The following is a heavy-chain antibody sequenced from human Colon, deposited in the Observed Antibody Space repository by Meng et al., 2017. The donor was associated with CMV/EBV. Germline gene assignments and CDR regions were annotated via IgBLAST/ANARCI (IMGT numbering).Heavy chain of an antibody. V-gene: IGHV3-23*01. CDR2: ISTSGGRT. D-gene: IGHD4-17*01. CDR1: GFTFSTYA. CDR3: ARHGFGDYSYYFDH. Sequence: LSLTCAASGFTFSTYAMTWVRQAPGKGLEWVSTISTSGGRTYYADSVKGRFTISRDNSKSTLVLQMDSLRAEDTATFYCARHGFGDYSYYFDHWGQGILVTVSS. J-gene: IGHJ4*02.